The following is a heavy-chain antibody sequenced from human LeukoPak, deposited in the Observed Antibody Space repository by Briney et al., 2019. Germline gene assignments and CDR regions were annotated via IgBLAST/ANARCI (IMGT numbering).Heavy chain of an antibody. J-gene: IGHJ4*02. CDR3: ARLTGNTDSNGFFYYYDY. Sequence: PGGSLRLSCAASGFSFSSYSFSWVRQAPGKGLEWVSSINTVGAYIYYADSLKGRFTISRDNAKNSVYLQMDSMRAEDSAVYYCARLTGNTDSNGFFYYYDYWSQGPLVTVPS. CDR2: INTVGAYI. D-gene: IGHD3-22*01. CDR1: GFSFSSYS. V-gene: IGHV3-21*06.